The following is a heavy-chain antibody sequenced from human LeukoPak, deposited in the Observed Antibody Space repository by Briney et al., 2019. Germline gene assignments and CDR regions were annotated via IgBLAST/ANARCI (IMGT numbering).Heavy chain of an antibody. J-gene: IGHJ2*01. V-gene: IGHV1-69*01. D-gene: IGHD2-21*01. CDR2: IIPVFGTA. CDR1: GGTFSSYA. CDR3: ARDQGDYGYFDL. Sequence: SVKVSCKASGGTFSSYAISWVRQAPGQGLEWMGGIIPVFGTANYAQKFQGRVTITADESTSTAYMELSSLRSEDTAVYYCARDQGDYGYFDLWGRGTLVTVSS.